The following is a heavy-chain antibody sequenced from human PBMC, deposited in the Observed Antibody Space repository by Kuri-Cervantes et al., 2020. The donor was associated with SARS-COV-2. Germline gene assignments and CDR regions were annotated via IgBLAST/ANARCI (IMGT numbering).Heavy chain of an antibody. Sequence: GESLKISCAASGFTFSSYAMSWVRQAPGKGLEYVSAISSNGGSTYYADSVKGRFTISRDNSKNTLYLQMGSLRAEDMAVYYCARYPFDYWGQGTLVTVSS. V-gene: IGHV3-64*02. D-gene: IGHD2-2*01. J-gene: IGHJ4*02. CDR2: ISSNGGST. CDR3: ARYPFDY. CDR1: GFTFSSYA.